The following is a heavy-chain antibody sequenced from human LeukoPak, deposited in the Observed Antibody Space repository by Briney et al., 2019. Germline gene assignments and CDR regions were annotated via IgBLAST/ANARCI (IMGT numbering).Heavy chain of an antibody. CDR2: ISGSGGST. V-gene: IGHV3-23*01. CDR3: AKDLNRWYFDY. D-gene: IGHD6-13*01. CDR1: GGSISNDY. Sequence: PSETLSLTCTVSGGSISNDYWSWVRQPPGKGLEWVSAISGSGGSTYYADSVKGRFTISRDNSKNTLYLQMNSLRAEDTAVYYCAKDLNRWYFDYWGQGTLVTVSS. J-gene: IGHJ4*02.